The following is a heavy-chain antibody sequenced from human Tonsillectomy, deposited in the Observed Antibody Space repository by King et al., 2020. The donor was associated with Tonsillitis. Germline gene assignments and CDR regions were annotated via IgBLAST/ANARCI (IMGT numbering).Heavy chain of an antibody. D-gene: IGHD6-13*01. Sequence: TLKESGPTLVKPTQTLTQTCTFSGFSLSTSGVGVGWIRQPPGKALEWLALIYWNDDKRYSPSLKSRLTITKDTSKNQVVLTMTNMDPVDTATYYCAHRRRAAAGGGRWFDPWGQGTLVTVSS. CDR3: AHRRRAAAGGGRWFDP. J-gene: IGHJ5*02. CDR2: IYWNDDK. CDR1: GFSLSTSGVG. V-gene: IGHV2-5*01.